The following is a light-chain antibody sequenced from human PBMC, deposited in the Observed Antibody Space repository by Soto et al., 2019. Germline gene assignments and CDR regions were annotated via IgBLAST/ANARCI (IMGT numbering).Light chain of an antibody. CDR3: QQRSNWPS. V-gene: IGKV3-11*01. CDR1: QSVSSY. Sequence: EIVLTQSPATLSLSPGERATLSCRASQSVSSYLAWYQQKPGQAPRLLIYDASNRATGIPARFSGSGSGTDFNLTISSLEPEDFAAYYCQQRSNWPSFGPGTKVDIK. CDR2: DAS. J-gene: IGKJ3*01.